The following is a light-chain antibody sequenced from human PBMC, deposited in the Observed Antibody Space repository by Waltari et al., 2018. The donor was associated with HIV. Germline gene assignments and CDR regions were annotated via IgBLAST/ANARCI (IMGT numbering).Light chain of an antibody. Sequence: QSALTQPPSVSGAPGQRVTISCTGSSSNIGPGYDVHWYQQLPRTAPKLLIYGNTNRPSGVPDRFSGSKSGTSASLAITGLQTEDEGTYYCQSYDNSLSGHWGFGGGTKLTVL. CDR2: GNT. CDR1: SSNIGPGYD. V-gene: IGLV1-40*01. CDR3: QSYDNSLSGHWG. J-gene: IGLJ3*02.